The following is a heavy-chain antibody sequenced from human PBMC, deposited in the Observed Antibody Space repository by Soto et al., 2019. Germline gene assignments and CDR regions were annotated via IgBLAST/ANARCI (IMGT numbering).Heavy chain of an antibody. CDR1: GYTFTSYA. CDR2: INAGNGNT. V-gene: IGHV1-3*01. CDR3: ARVLLWFGELLTPYYYGMDV. D-gene: IGHD3-10*01. Sequence: RASVKVSCKASGYTFTSYAMHWVRQAPGQRLEWMGWINAGNGNTKYSQKFQGRVTITRDTSASTAYMELSSLRSEDTAVYYCARVLLWFGELLTPYYYGMDVWGQGTTVTVSS. J-gene: IGHJ6*02.